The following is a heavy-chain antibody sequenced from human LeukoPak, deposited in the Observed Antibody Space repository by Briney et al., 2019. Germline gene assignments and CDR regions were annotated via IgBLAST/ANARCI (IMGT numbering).Heavy chain of an antibody. CDR1: GGSFSGYY. CDR3: ARLSISVTYYFDY. CDR2: INHSGST. J-gene: IGHJ4*02. D-gene: IGHD1-14*01. Sequence: SETLSLTCAVYGGSFSGYYWSWIRQPPGKGLEWIGEINHSGSTNYNPSLKSRVTISVDTSKNQFSLKLSSVTAADTAVYYCARLSISVTYYFDYWGQGTLVTVSS. V-gene: IGHV4-34*01.